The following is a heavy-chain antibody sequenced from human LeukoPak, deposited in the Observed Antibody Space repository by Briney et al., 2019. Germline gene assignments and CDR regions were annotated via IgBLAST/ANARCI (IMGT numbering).Heavy chain of an antibody. Sequence: ASVTVSCKASGYTFTGYYMHWVRQAPGRGLEWMGWINPNSGGTNYAQKFQGRVTMTRDTSISTAYMELSRLRSDDTAVYYCARDLGAAMVLYYFDYWGQGTLVTVSS. J-gene: IGHJ4*02. CDR3: ARDLGAAMVLYYFDY. CDR1: GYTFTGYY. V-gene: IGHV1-2*02. D-gene: IGHD5-18*01. CDR2: INPNSGGT.